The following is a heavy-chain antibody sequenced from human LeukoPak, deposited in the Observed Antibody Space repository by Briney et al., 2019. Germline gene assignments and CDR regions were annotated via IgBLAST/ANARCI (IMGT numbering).Heavy chain of an antibody. CDR3: ARANWATSSFDY. CDR2: IYPGDSDT. J-gene: IGHJ4*02. V-gene: IGHV5-51*01. CDR1: GYRFTSHW. D-gene: IGHD7-27*01. Sequence: GESLKISCKGSGYRFTSHWIAWVRQMPGKGLGWMGIIYPGDSDTTYSPSFQGQVTISADKSITTAYLQWSSLKASDTAMYYCARANWATSSFDYWGLGTLVTVSS.